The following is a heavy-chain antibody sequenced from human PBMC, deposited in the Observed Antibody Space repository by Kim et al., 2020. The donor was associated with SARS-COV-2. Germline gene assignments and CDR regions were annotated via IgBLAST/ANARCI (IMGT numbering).Heavy chain of an antibody. CDR1: GGSFSGYY. J-gene: IGHJ5*02. Sequence: SETLSLTCAVYGGSFSGYYWSWIRQPPGKGLEWIGEINHSGSTNYNPSLKSRVTISVDTSKNQFSLKLSSVTAADTAVYYCARRRRGIQLWSQEGNWFDPWGQGTLVTVSS. CDR3: ARRRRGIQLWSQEGNWFDP. D-gene: IGHD5-18*01. V-gene: IGHV4-34*01. CDR2: INHSGST.